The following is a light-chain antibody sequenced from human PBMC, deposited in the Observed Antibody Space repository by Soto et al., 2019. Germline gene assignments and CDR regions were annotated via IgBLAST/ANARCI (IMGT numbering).Light chain of an antibody. Sequence: QSALTQPASVSGSPGQSITTSYTGTSSDVGGYNYVSWYQQHPGKAPKLMIYEVSNRPSGVSNRFSGSKSGNTASLTISGLQAEDEADYYCSSYTSSSTLVVFGGGTKVTVL. CDR3: SSYTSSSTLVV. J-gene: IGLJ2*01. CDR2: EVS. V-gene: IGLV2-14*01. CDR1: SSDVGGYNY.